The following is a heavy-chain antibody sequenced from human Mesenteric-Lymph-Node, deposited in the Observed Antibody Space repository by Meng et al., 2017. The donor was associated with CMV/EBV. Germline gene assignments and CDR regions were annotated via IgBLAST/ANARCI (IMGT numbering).Heavy chain of an antibody. CDR3: AKRGHGDTITDFDY. V-gene: IGHV3-48*03. CDR2: ISASGSTI. D-gene: IGHD5-24*01. CDR1: GFTFNTYE. J-gene: IGHJ4*02. Sequence: GGSLRLSCAASGFTFNTYEMNWIRQAPGKGLEWVSYISASGSTIYYADSVKGRFTISRDNAKKSLYLQMNSLRAEDTAVYYCAKRGHGDTITDFDYWGQGTLVTVSS.